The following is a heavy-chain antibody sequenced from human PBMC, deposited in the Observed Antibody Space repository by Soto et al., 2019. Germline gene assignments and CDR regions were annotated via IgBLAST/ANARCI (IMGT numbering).Heavy chain of an antibody. J-gene: IGHJ5*02. CDR2: MNANSGNT. D-gene: IGHD3-3*01. CDR1: GYTFTSYD. CDR3: ARGGSVNYDFWSGSPRGNGFDP. Sequence: QVQLVQSGAEVKKPGASVKVSCKASGYTFTSYDINWVRQATGQGLEWMGWMNANSGNTGYAQKLQGRVTMTRNTSITTAYMALSSLRSEDSAVYYGARGGSVNYDFWSGSPRGNGFDPWGQGTLVTVSS. V-gene: IGHV1-8*02.